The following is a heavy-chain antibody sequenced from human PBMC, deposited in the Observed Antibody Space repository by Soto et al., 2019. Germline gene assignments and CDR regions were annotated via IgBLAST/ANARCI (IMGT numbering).Heavy chain of an antibody. Sequence: QALGKGLEWLAVIVREGTEQYYADSVKGRFTISRDNSKNTLYLQMNSLRVDDTAVYYCARDDDYPDNGFDYWGQGTLLTVSS. CDR2: IVREGTEQ. V-gene: IGHV3-33*01. CDR3: ARDDDYPDNGFDY. J-gene: IGHJ4*02. D-gene: IGHD4-17*01.